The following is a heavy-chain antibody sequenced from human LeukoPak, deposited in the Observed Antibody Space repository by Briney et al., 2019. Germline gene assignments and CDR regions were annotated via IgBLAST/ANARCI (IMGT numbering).Heavy chain of an antibody. CDR3: AKGSPPVD. J-gene: IGHJ4*02. Sequence: GGSLRLSCAASGFTFSSYAMHWVRQAPGKGLEWVAVTSSDGNIKYYADSVKGRFTISRDNAKNSLYLQMNTLRAEDTAVYYCAKGSPPVDWGQGTLVTVSS. CDR2: TSSDGNIK. V-gene: IGHV3-30-3*01. CDR1: GFTFSSYA.